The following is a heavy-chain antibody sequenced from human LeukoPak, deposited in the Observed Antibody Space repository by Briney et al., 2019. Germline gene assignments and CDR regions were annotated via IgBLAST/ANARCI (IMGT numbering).Heavy chain of an antibody. CDR2: FYSTDKT. CDR1: GFTFSSYA. D-gene: IGHD3-22*01. V-gene: IGHV3-23*05. CDR3: AREIGYYFDNHSSRLRGRFDV. Sequence: GGSLRLSCAASGFTFSSYAMSWVRQAPGKGLEWVSVFYSTDKTNYADSVQGRFTISRDPSKNTVYLQMNSLRGEDTAVYYCAREIGYYFDNHSSRLRGRFDVWGTGTTVIVSS. J-gene: IGHJ6*04.